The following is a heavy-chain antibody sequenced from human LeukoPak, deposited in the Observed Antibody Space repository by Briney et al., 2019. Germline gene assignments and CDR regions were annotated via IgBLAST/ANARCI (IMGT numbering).Heavy chain of an antibody. D-gene: IGHD3-10*01. Sequence: GGSLRLSCAASGFTFSDYEMNWVRQAPGKGLEWVSYISSSGTSIYYADSVKGRFTISRDNAKDSLFLQMDSLRVEDTAVYYCARDRGYYGSMDVWGKGTTVTISS. CDR2: ISSSGTSI. CDR3: ARDRGYYGSMDV. CDR1: GFTFSDYE. J-gene: IGHJ6*04. V-gene: IGHV3-48*03.